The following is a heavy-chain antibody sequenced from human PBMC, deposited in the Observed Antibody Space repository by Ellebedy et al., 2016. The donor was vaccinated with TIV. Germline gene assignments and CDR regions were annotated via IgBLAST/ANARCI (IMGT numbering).Heavy chain of an antibody. CDR1: GFIFSSYW. V-gene: IGHV3-74*01. D-gene: IGHD3-10*01. CDR3: ASMVPFDY. Sequence: GESLKISCAASGFIFSSYWMHWVRQAPGKGLVWVSRINSDGSSTNYADSVKGRLTISRDNAKNTLYLQMNSLRAEDTAVYYCASMVPFDYWGQGTLVTVSS. J-gene: IGHJ4*02. CDR2: INSDGSST.